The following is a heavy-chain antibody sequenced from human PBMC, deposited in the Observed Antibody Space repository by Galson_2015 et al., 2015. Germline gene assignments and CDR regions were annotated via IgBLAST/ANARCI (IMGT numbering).Heavy chain of an antibody. CDR2: IRWNSVTM. D-gene: IGHD6-6*01. CDR1: GFTFDDYA. V-gene: IGHV3-9*01. CDR3: AKDTGASRGSSVFDQ. J-gene: IGHJ4*02. Sequence: SGFTFDDYAMHWVRQAPGKGLEWVSGIRWNSVTMGYADSVKGRFTISRDNAKNSLYLQINSLRPEDTALYYCAKDTGASRGSSVFDQWGQGTLVTVSS.